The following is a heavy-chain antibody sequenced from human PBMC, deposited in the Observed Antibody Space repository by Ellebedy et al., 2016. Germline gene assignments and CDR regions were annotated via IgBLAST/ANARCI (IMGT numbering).Heavy chain of an antibody. Sequence: GGSLRLXXAASGFAFSDYYMTWIRQAPGKGLEWVSSISKSSTYTDYPDSLKGRFTISRDNAKKSLYLQMNSLRAEDTAVYYCTTFGVSFFDVWGQGTMVTVSS. V-gene: IGHV3-11*03. J-gene: IGHJ3*01. CDR2: ISKSSTYT. D-gene: IGHD2/OR15-2a*01. CDR3: TTFGVSFFDV. CDR1: GFAFSDYY.